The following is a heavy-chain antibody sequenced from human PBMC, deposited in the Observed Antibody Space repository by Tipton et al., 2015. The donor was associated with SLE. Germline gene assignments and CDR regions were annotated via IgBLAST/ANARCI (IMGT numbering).Heavy chain of an antibody. V-gene: IGHV4-59*01. Sequence: LSLTCNVSGGSFSGYYWNWIRQPPGKGLEWIGYIYDSGSTNFNPSLKSRVIISEDTSKNQFSLKLRSVTAADSAIYYCARDRLGGPFDYWGRGTLVTVSS. J-gene: IGHJ4*02. CDR1: GGSFSGYY. D-gene: IGHD1-26*01. CDR3: ARDRLGGPFDY. CDR2: IYDSGST.